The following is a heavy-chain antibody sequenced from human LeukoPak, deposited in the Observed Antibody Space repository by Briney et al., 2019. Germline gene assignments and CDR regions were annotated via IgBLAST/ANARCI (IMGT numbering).Heavy chain of an antibody. J-gene: IGHJ4*02. CDR1: GGSISDGGYF. CDR3: ARGQGYTSAWYGD. D-gene: IGHD6-19*01. CDR2: IYMSGST. Sequence: SQTLSLTCTVSGGSISDGGYFWHWIRQPAGKGLEWIGRIYMSGSTKYNSSLKSQVIISVDTSKNQFSLKLNSVTAADTAVYYCARGQGYTSAWYGDWGQGTLVAVSS. V-gene: IGHV4-61*02.